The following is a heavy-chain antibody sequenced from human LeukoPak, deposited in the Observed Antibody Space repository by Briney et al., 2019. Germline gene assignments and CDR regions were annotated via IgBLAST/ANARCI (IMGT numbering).Heavy chain of an antibody. CDR1: GFSFSTYG. J-gene: IGHJ6*03. V-gene: IGHV3-30*12. Sequence: GGSLRLSCAASGFSFSTYGFHWVRQAPGKGLEWVAVISYDGSNKYYADSVKGRFTISRDNSKNTLYLQMNSLRVEDTAVYYCARRTEVWKSYGSYYYYMDVWGKGTTVTVSS. CDR2: ISYDGSNK. CDR3: ARRTEVWKSYGSYYYYMDV. D-gene: IGHD1-26*01.